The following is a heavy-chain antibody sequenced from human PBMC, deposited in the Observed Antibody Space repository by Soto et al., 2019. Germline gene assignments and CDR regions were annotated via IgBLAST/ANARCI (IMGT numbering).Heavy chain of an antibody. CDR2: IYYSGST. V-gene: IGHV4-59*12. CDR3: ARGPPFH. D-gene: IGHD3-16*01. CDR1: GGTISSWY. Sequence: SETLSLTCTVSGGTISSWYWSWIRQPPGKGLEWIGYIYYSGSTNYNPSLKSRVTISVDRSKNQFSLKLSSVTAADTAVYYCARGPPFHWGQGTLVTVSS. J-gene: IGHJ4*02.